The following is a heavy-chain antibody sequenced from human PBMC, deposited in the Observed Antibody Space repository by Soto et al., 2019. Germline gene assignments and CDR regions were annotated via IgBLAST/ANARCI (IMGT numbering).Heavy chain of an antibody. CDR3: ASLEWESSGYADY. V-gene: IGHV3-7*03. D-gene: IGHD5-12*01. Sequence: PGGSLRLSCAASGFTCSTYLMSWVRQSPGKGLEWIAHTRQDGRQHYYVDSVKGRFIISRDNAKNSLYLQMNSLRVEDTAVYYCASLEWESSGYADYWGQGTQVTVSS. CDR2: TRQDGRQH. J-gene: IGHJ4*02. CDR1: GFTCSTYL.